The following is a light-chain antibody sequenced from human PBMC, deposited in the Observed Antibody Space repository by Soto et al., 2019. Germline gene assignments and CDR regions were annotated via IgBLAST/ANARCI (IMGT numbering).Light chain of an antibody. CDR2: AAS. CDR1: QSISSY. Sequence: DIQMTQSPSSLSASVGDRVTITCRASQSISSYLNWYQQKPGKAPKLLIYAASSLQSGVPSRFSGSGSGTDFTLTIRSLQPEDFATYYCQQSYSTPHTFGQGTKVEI. CDR3: QQSYSTPHT. V-gene: IGKV1-39*01. J-gene: IGKJ2*01.